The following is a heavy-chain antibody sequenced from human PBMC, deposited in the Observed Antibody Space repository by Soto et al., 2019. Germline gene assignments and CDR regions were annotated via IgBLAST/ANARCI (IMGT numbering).Heavy chain of an antibody. CDR1: GYTFTSYG. D-gene: IGHD4-17*01. Sequence: GASVKVSCKASGYTFTSYGISWVRQAPGQGLEWMGWISAYNGNTNYAQKLQGRVTMTTDTSTSTAYMELRSLRSDDTAVYYCARDQHRDDYGVLMPVWFDPWGQGTLVTVSS. CDR3: ARDQHRDDYGVLMPVWFDP. J-gene: IGHJ5*02. CDR2: ISAYNGNT. V-gene: IGHV1-18*01.